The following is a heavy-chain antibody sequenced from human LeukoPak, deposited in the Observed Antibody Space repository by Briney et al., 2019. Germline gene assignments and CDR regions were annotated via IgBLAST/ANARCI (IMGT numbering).Heavy chain of an antibody. CDR2: IYYSGST. J-gene: IGHJ4*02. Sequence: SETLSLTCTVSGGSISSGGYYWSWIRQHPGKGLEWIGYIYYSGSTSYNPSLKSRVTISVDTSQNQFSLKLSSVTAADTAVYYCARSHLDSSGYYYFDYWGQGTLVTVSS. V-gene: IGHV4-31*03. CDR1: GGSISSGGYY. D-gene: IGHD3-22*01. CDR3: ARSHLDSSGYYYFDY.